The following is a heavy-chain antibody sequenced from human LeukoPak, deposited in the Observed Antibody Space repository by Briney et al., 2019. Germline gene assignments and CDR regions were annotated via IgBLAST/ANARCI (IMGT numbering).Heavy chain of an antibody. D-gene: IGHD1-26*01. J-gene: IGHJ4*02. CDR3: ARLTPYSGSPLDDY. V-gene: IGHV4-39*01. Sequence: SETLSLTCTVSGGSISGISNYWGWLRQPPGKGLEYIGSVSYSGSTYYNPSLKSRVTMSADTSKNQFSLKLSSVTAADTAVYYCARLTPYSGSPLDDYWGQGTLVTVSS. CDR2: VSYSGST. CDR1: GGSISGISNY.